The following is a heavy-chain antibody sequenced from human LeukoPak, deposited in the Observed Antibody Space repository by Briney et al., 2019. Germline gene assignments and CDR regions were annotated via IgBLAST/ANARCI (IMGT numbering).Heavy chain of an antibody. CDR2: INHSGST. V-gene: IGHV4-34*01. CDR3: ATSRRGELAHFDY. D-gene: IGHD1-26*01. CDR1: GGSFSGYY. J-gene: IGHJ4*02. Sequence: SETLSLTCAVYGGSFSGYYWSWIRQPPGKGLEWIGEINHSGSTNYNPSLKSRVTISVDTSKNQFSLKLSSVTAADTAVYYCATSRRGELAHFDYWGQGTLVTVSS.